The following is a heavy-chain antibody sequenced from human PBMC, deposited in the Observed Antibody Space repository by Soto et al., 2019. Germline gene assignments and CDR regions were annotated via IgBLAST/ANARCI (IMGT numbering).Heavy chain of an antibody. D-gene: IGHD4-4*01. V-gene: IGHV3-33*01. CDR3: ARAMTTVTGWFDP. CDR1: GFTFSSYG. Sequence: QVQLVESGGGVVQPGRSLRLSCAASGFTFSSYGMHWVRQAPGKGLEWVAVIWYDGSNTYYADSVKGRFTISRDNSKNTLYLQMNSLRAEDTAVYYCARAMTTVTGWFDPWGQGTLVTVSS. J-gene: IGHJ5*02. CDR2: IWYDGSNT.